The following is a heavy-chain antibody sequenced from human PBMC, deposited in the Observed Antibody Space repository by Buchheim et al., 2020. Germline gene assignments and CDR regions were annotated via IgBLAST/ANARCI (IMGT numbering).Heavy chain of an antibody. V-gene: IGHV3-48*03. CDR1: GFTFSSYE. CDR3: AREGVSAPGVDY. D-gene: IGHD6-13*01. Sequence: EVQLVESGGGLVQPGGSLRLSCAASGFTFSSYEMNWVRQAPGKGLEWVSYIGGRGSSLYYADSVKGRFTISRANAKNSLYLQMNSLRAEDTAVYYCAREGVSAPGVDYWGQGTL. J-gene: IGHJ4*02. CDR2: IGGRGSSL.